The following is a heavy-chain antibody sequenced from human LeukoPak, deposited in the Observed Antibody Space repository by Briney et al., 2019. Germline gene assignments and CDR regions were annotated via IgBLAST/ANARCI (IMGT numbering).Heavy chain of an antibody. J-gene: IGHJ6*04. CDR3: ARPPQLWNKMDV. CDR1: GGSISNYY. CDR2: VLYSGST. D-gene: IGHD1/OR15-1a*01. Sequence: PSETLSLTCTVSGGSISNYYWSWIRQPPGKGLEWIGCVLYSGSTNYNPSLKSRVTMSVDTSKNQFSLKLSSVTAADTAVYYCARPPQLWNKMDVWGKGPPVIVSS. V-gene: IGHV4-59*01.